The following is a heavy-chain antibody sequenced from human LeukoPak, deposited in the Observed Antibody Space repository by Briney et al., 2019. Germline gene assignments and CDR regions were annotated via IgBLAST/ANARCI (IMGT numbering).Heavy chain of an antibody. D-gene: IGHD2-2*01. CDR2: IYPGDSDT. CDR1: GYSFTNYW. CDR3: ARRDGYCSSTSCYADYYYGMDV. J-gene: IGHJ6*02. V-gene: IGHV5-51*01. Sequence: GESLKISCKGSGYSFTNYWIGWVRQMPGKGLEWMGIIYPGDSDTTYSPSFQGQVTISADKSISTAYLQWSSLKASDTAMYYCARRDGYCSSTSCYADYYYGMDVWGQGTTVTVSS.